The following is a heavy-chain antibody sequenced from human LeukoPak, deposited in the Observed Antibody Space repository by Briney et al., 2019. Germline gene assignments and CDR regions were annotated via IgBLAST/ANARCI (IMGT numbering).Heavy chain of an antibody. Sequence: GESLKISCESSGYNFSNYWINWVRREPGKGLEWMGIIYPGDSDTRYGPSFQGHVTISADRSANTAYLQWSRLEASDTAKYFCARKANGMAAPFDSWAQGTLVTVSS. J-gene: IGHJ4*02. CDR3: ARKANGMAAPFDS. V-gene: IGHV5-51*01. CDR1: GYNFSNYW. D-gene: IGHD6-13*01. CDR2: IYPGDSDT.